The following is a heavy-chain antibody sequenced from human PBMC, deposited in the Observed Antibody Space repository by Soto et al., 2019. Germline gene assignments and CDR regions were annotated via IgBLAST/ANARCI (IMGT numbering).Heavy chain of an antibody. V-gene: IGHV3-30-3*01. CDR2: ISYDGSNK. Sequence: VQLVESGGGVVQPGRSLRLSCAASGFTFSSYAMHWVRQAPGKGLEWVAVISYDGSNKYYADSVKGRFTISRDNSKNTLYLQMNSLRAEDTAVYYCARYGQQLVSWGQGTLVTVSS. J-gene: IGHJ4*02. CDR1: GFTFSSYA. D-gene: IGHD6-13*01. CDR3: ARYGQQLVS.